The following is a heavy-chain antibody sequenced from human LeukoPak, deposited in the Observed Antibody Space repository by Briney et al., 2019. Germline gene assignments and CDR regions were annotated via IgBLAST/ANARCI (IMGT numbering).Heavy chain of an antibody. V-gene: IGHV1-18*04. D-gene: IGHD5-18*01. Sequence: GATVKISCKTSGYNFIANSIHWVRQAPGQGLEWMGWISAYNGNTNYAQKLQGRVTMTTDTSTSTAYMELRSLRSDDTAVYYCARGVHVDTAMVYFDYWGQGTLVTVSS. J-gene: IGHJ4*02. CDR1: GYNFIANS. CDR3: ARGVHVDTAMVYFDY. CDR2: ISAYNGNT.